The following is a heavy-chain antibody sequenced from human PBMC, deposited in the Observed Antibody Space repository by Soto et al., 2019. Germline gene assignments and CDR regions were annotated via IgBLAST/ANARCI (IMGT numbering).Heavy chain of an antibody. D-gene: IGHD6-13*01. Sequence: QVQLVQSGAEVKKPGSSVKVSCKGSGGTFSYYTISWVRQAPGHGLEWMGGIIPIFGTANYAQKFQGRVTITADESTSTAYMELSSLRSEDTAVYYCARDRGSSRPYYFDYWGQGTLVTVSS. CDR1: GGTFSYYT. V-gene: IGHV1-69*12. CDR2: IIPIFGTA. J-gene: IGHJ4*02. CDR3: ARDRGSSRPYYFDY.